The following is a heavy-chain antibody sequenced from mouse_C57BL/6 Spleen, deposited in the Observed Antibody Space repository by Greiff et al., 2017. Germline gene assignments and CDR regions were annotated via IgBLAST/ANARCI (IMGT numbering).Heavy chain of an antibody. D-gene: IGHD1-1*01. Sequence: EVQLQQSGPGLVKPSQSLSLTCSVTGYSITSGYYWNWIRQFPGNKLEWMGYISYDGSNNYNPSLKNRISITRDTSKNQFFLKLNSVTTEDTATYYCATNYGSSQYYFDYWGQGTTLTVSS. V-gene: IGHV3-6*01. CDR1: GYSITSGYY. CDR3: ATNYGSSQYYFDY. J-gene: IGHJ2*01. CDR2: ISYDGSN.